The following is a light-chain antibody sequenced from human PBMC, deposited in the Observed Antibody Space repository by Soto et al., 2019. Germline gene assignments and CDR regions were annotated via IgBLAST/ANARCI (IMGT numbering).Light chain of an antibody. CDR3: QQSYSTPPT. V-gene: IGKV1-39*01. CDR2: AAS. CDR1: QSISSC. J-gene: IGKJ5*01. Sequence: DIQMNQSPSSLSASVGDRVTITCRASQSISSCLNWYQQKPGRAPKLLINAASSLQNGVQSRFSGSGSGTDFTLTIGSLQPEDFGAYYCQQSYSTPPTFGQGTRLEIK.